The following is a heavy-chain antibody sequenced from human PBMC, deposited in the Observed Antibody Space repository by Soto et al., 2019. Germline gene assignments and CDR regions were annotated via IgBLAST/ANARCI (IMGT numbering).Heavy chain of an antibody. Sequence: QVQLQESGPGLVKPSETLSLTCTVSGGSISSYYWSWIRQPPGKGLEWIGCIYYSGSTNYNPSLKSLVTISVDTSKNQFSLKLSSVTAADTAVYYCARVWGGAFDIWGQGTMVTVSS. J-gene: IGHJ3*02. CDR3: ARVWGGAFDI. CDR1: GGSISSYY. CDR2: IYYSGST. V-gene: IGHV4-59*01. D-gene: IGHD3-10*01.